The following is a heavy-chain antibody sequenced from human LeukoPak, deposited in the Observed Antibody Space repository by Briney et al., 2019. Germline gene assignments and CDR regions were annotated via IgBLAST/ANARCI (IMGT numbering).Heavy chain of an antibody. D-gene: IGHD4-17*01. J-gene: IGHJ3*01. V-gene: IGHV2-70*11. CDR1: GFSLSTSGMC. CDR2: IDWDDDK. CDR3: ARITVTTPRAWFDP. Sequence: SGPALVKPTQTLTLTCTFSGFSLSTSGMCVSWIRQPPGKALEWLARIDWDDDKYYSTSLKTRLTISKGTSKNQVVLTMTNMDPVDTATYYCARITVTTPRAWFDPWGQGTTVTVSS.